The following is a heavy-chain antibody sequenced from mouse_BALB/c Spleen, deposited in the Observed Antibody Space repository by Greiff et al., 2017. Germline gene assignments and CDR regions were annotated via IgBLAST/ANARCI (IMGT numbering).Heavy chain of an antibody. J-gene: IGHJ3*01. CDR2: INSNGGST. V-gene: IGHV5-6-3*01. D-gene: IGHD1-1*01. CDR1: GFTFSSYG. CDR3: ARDLDYYGSSWGFAY. Sequence: EVMLVESGGGLVQPGGSLKLSCAASGFTFSSYGMSWVRQTPDKRLELVATINSNGGSTYYPDSVKGRFTISRDNAKNTLYLQMSSLKSEDTAMYYCARDLDYYGSSWGFAYWGQGTLVTVSA.